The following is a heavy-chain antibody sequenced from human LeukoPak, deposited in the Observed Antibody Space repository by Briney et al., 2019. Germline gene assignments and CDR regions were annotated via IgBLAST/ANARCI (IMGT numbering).Heavy chain of an antibody. Sequence: SETLSLTCTVSGGSISSDAYYWGWIRQPPGKGLEWIGSIYYSGGTYYNPSLKSRVTISVDTSKNHFSLELSSVTAAHTSVYYCARQDYYDSRRSRGDFDYWGQGVLVTASS. CDR2: IYYSGGT. D-gene: IGHD3-22*01. J-gene: IGHJ4*02. V-gene: IGHV4-39*01. CDR1: GGSISSDAYY. CDR3: ARQDYYDSRRSRGDFDY.